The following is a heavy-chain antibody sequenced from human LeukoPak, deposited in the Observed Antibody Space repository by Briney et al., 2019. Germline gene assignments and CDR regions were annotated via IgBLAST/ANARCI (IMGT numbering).Heavy chain of an antibody. D-gene: IGHD3-10*01. V-gene: IGHV1-2*02. Sequence: SSVKVSCKASGYTFTGYYVHWVRQAPGQGLEWMGWINPNTGDTNYAQKFQGRVTMTRDTSINTAYMDLSGLRSDDTAVYYCSRYYRYFDYWGQGTLVTVSS. CDR1: GYTFTGYY. CDR2: INPNTGDT. J-gene: IGHJ4*02. CDR3: SRYYRYFDY.